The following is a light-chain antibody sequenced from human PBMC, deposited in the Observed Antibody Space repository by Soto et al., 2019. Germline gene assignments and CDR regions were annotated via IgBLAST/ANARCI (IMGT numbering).Light chain of an antibody. CDR3: LQHSDYPFS. Sequence: DIQMTQPPPSLSASVGDRVTPTCQASQDVGIYLNWYPQEPGNAPNFLIYDASNLETRVPSRFSGGGSGTDFTYTISSLQSEDFATYYCLQHSDYPFSFGQGTRLEI. V-gene: IGKV1-33*01. CDR2: DAS. J-gene: IGKJ2*01. CDR1: QDVGIY.